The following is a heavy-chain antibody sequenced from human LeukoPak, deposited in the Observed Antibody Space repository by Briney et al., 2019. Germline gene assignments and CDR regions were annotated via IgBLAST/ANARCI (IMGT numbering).Heavy chain of an antibody. Sequence: SETLSLTCTVSGYSISSTYCWGWTRQPPGKGLEWIGRVCHSASTSYHPSLKSRVTISVDTSTNQFSLKLRSVTAADTAVYYCARSVVPAAPFDYWGQGTLVTVSS. V-gene: IGHV4-38-2*02. CDR2: VCHSAST. CDR1: GYSISSTYC. CDR3: ARSVVPAAPFDY. J-gene: IGHJ4*02. D-gene: IGHD2-2*01.